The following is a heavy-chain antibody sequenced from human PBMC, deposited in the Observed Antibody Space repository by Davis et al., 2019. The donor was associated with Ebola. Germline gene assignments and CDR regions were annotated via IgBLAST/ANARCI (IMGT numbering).Heavy chain of an antibody. J-gene: IGHJ4*02. CDR1: GFTFSSYA. CDR3: AKKVHSWQCLDY. CDR2: ISGSGGST. V-gene: IGHV3-23*01. Sequence: GESLKISCAASGFTFSSYAMSWVRQAPGKGLEWVSAISGSGGSTHYADSVKGRFTISRDNSKNTLYLQMNSLRAEDTAVYYCAKKVHSWQCLDYWGQGTLVTVSS. D-gene: IGHD5/OR15-5a*01.